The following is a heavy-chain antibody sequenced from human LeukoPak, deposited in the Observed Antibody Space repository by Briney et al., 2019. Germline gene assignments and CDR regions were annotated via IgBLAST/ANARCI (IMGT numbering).Heavy chain of an antibody. D-gene: IGHD3-16*01. V-gene: IGHV4-59*01. J-gene: IGHJ4*02. CDR2: IYYSGST. CDR1: GGSISSYY. Sequence: SETLSLTCTVSGGSISSYYWSWIRQPPGKGLEWIGYIYYSGSTNYNPSLKSRVTISVDTSKNQFSLKLSSVTAADTAVYYCAREGGTGEGIDYWGQGTLVTVSS. CDR3: AREGGTGEGIDY.